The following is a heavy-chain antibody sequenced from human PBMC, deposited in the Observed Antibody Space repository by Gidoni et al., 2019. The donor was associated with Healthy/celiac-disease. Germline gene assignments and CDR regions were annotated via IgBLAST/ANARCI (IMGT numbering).Heavy chain of an antibody. CDR2: IYPGDSDT. V-gene: IGHV5-51*01. CDR1: GYSFTSYW. D-gene: IGHD2-2*01. J-gene: IGHJ5*02. CDR3: ARLSVVVPAATKLDTWFDP. Sequence: EVQLVQSGAEVKKPGESLKISCKGSGYSFTSYWLGWVRQMPGKGLEWMGIIYPGDSDTRYSPSFQGQVTISADKSISTAYLQWSSLKASDTAMYYCARLSVVVPAATKLDTWFDPWGQGTLVTVSS.